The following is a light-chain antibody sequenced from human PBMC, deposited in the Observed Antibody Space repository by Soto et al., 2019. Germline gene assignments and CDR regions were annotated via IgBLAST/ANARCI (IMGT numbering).Light chain of an antibody. CDR2: DAS. J-gene: IGKJ3*01. Sequence: DIQMTQSPSSLSASVGDRVTISCQASQDISNYLNWYQHKEGKAPKLLIYDASNLETGVPSRFSGSGSGTEFTLTISSLQPEDFATYYCQESYSSPFTIGPGTRVNVK. CDR1: QDISNY. V-gene: IGKV1-33*01. CDR3: QESYSSPFT.